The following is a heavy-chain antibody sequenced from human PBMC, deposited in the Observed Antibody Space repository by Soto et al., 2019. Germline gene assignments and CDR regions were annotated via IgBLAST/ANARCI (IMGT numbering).Heavy chain of an antibody. CDR3: ARDPFLFVVLVAATLSGMDV. J-gene: IGHJ6*02. D-gene: IGHD2-15*01. V-gene: IGHV3-30-3*01. Sequence: QVQLVESGGGVVQPGRSLRLACAASGFTFSSYAMHWVRQAPGKGLEWVAVISYDGSNKYYADSVKGRFTISRDNSKNTLYLQMNSLRAEDTAVYYCARDPFLFVVLVAATLSGMDVWCHGTTVTVSS. CDR1: GFTFSSYA. CDR2: ISYDGSNK.